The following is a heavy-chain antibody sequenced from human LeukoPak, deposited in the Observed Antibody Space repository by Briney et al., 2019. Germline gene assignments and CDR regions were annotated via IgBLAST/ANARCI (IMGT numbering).Heavy chain of an antibody. V-gene: IGHV3-9*01. CDR2: ISWNSGSI. CDR3: AKAEYYDILTGYSLDY. J-gene: IGHJ4*02. Sequence: PGRSLRLSCAASGFTFDDYAMHWVRQAPGKGLEWVSGISWNSGSIGYADSVKGRSTISRGNAKNSLYLQMDSLRAEDTALYYCAKAEYYDILTGYSLDYWGQGTLVTVSS. CDR1: GFTFDDYA. D-gene: IGHD3-9*01.